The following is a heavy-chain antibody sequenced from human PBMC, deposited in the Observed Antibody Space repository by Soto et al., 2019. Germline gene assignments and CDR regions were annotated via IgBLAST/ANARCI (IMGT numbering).Heavy chain of an antibody. CDR1: GFTFSSYE. CDR2: ISSSGSTI. CDR3: ARDGMGYCSSTSCYGVLRVLESSVYYYYGMDV. D-gene: IGHD2-2*01. J-gene: IGHJ6*04. Sequence: PGGSLILSCAASGFTFSSYEMNWVRQAPGKGLEWVSYISSSGSTIYYADSVKGRFTISRDNAKNSLYLQMNSLRAEDTAVYYCARDGMGYCSSTSCYGVLRVLESSVYYYYGMDVWGKGTTVTVSS. V-gene: IGHV3-48*03.